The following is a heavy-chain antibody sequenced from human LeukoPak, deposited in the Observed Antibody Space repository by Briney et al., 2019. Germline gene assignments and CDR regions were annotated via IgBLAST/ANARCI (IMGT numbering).Heavy chain of an antibody. V-gene: IGHV4-59*01. CDR2: IYYSGST. CDR1: GGSISSYY. D-gene: IGHD3-3*01. CDR3: AGNFWSGYREYYFDY. J-gene: IGHJ4*02. Sequence: SETLSLTCTVSGGSISSYYWSWIRQPPGKGLEWIGYIYYSGSTNYSPSLKSRVTISVDTSKNQFSLKLSSVTAADTAVYYCAGNFWSGYREYYFDYWGQGTLVTVSS.